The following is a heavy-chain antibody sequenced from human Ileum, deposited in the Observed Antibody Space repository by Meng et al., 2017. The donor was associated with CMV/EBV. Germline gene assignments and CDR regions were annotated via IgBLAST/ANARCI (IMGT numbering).Heavy chain of an antibody. J-gene: IGHJ4*02. CDR2: INAGGST. CDR1: GGSISSFY. CDR3: AREENTVNQFEY. Sequence: QGHLQEAGPGLVKPSETLSLTCAVSGGSISSFYRTWVRQPAGKGLEWIGRINAGGSTNDNPSLKSRVTMSVDTSKNQFSLKVTSVTAADTAVYYCAREENTVNQFEYWGQGTLVTVSS. D-gene: IGHD4-17*01. V-gene: IGHV4-4*07.